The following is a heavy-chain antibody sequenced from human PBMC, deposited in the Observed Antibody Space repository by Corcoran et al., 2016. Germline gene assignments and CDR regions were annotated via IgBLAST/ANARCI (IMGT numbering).Heavy chain of an antibody. V-gene: IGHV3-30*18. J-gene: IGHJ6*02. CDR1: GFTFSSYG. Sequence: QVQLVESGGGVVQPGRSLRLSCAASGFTFSSYGMHWVRQAPGKGLEWVAVISYDGSNKYHADSVKGRFTISRDHSKNTLYLQMNSLRAEYTAVYYCAKDRRIVGVTKVVYYYGMDVWGQGTTVTVSS. D-gene: IGHD1-26*01. CDR2: ISYDGSNK. CDR3: AKDRRIVGVTKVVYYYGMDV.